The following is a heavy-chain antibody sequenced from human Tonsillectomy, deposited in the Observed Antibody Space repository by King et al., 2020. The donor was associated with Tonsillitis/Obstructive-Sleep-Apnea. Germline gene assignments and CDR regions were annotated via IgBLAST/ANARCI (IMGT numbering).Heavy chain of an antibody. CDR3: AGKWVVTDAIVIPRYYYYMDV. J-gene: IGHJ6*03. V-gene: IGHV4-34*01. CDR2: INHSGST. Sequence: VQLQQWGAGLLKPSETLSLTCAVYGGSFSGYYWSWIRQPPGKGLEWIGEINHSGSTNYNPSLKSRVTISVDTSKNQFSLKLSSVTAADTAVYYCAGKWVVTDAIVIPRYYYYMDVWGKGATVTVSS. D-gene: IGHD2-2*02. CDR1: GGSFSGYY.